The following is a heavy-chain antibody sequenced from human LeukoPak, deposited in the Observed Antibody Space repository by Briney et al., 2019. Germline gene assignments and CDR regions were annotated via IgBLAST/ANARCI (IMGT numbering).Heavy chain of an antibody. J-gene: IGHJ4*02. D-gene: IGHD3-10*01. Sequence: ASVKVSCKASGYTFTSYGISWVRQAPGQGLEWMGWISAYNGNTNYAQKLQGRATMTTDTSTSTAYVELRSLRSDDTAVYYCARDTWYLLLQYYYGSGSYHLDYWGQGTLVTVSS. V-gene: IGHV1-18*01. CDR3: ARDTWYLLLQYYYGSGSYHLDY. CDR1: GYTFTSYG. CDR2: ISAYNGNT.